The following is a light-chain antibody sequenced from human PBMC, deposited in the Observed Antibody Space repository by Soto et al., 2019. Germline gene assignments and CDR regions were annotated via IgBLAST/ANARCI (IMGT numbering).Light chain of an antibody. Sequence: DIQMTQSPSSLSASVGDRVIITCRPSQAISSYLNWYQQKPGKAPRLLIYAASRLQSGVPSRFSGSASGTDFILTITNLQPEDFATYYCQQSFSILWTFGQGTKVDIK. J-gene: IGKJ1*01. CDR3: QQSFSILWT. CDR1: QAISSY. CDR2: AAS. V-gene: IGKV1-39*01.